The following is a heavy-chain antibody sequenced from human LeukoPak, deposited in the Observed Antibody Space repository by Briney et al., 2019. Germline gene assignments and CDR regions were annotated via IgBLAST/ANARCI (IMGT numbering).Heavy chain of an antibody. Sequence: GGSLRLSCAASGLTVSSNYMSWVRQAPGKGLEWVSVIYSGGSTSYADSVKGRFTISRDNSKNTLYLQMSSPRAEDTAVYYCARAYRSVLPSEDWGQGTLVTVSS. CDR3: ARAYRSVLPSED. J-gene: IGHJ4*02. V-gene: IGHV3-53*01. CDR2: IYSGGST. CDR1: GLTVSSNY. D-gene: IGHD3-16*02.